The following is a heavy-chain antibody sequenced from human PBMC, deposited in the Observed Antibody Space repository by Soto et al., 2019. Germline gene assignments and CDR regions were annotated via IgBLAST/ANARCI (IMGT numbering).Heavy chain of an antibody. D-gene: IGHD6-13*01. CDR2: INSSSTYT. V-gene: IGHV3-11*05. J-gene: IGHJ2*01. CDR1: GFTFSDYS. Sequence: QVQLVESGGGLVKPGGSLRLSCAASGFTFSDYSMCWIRQAPGKGMEWVSYINSSSTYTNYADSVKGRFTISRDTAKNSLYLQMNSLRAEDTAVYYCARIIAAAGGRRYFDLWGRGTRVTVSS. CDR3: ARIIAAAGGRRYFDL.